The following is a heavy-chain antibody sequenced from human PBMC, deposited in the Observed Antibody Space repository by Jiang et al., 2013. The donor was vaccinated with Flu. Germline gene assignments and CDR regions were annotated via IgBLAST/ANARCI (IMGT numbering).Heavy chain of an antibody. V-gene: IGHV5-51*01. J-gene: IGHJ6*04. D-gene: IGHD4-11*01. Sequence: LEWMGIIYPADSDVTYRPSFEGHVTISADKSISTAYLQWSSLKASDTAMYYCARHLTTVTGMGHYYGMDVWGKGTTVTVSS. CDR2: IYPADSDV. CDR3: ARHLTTVTGMGHYYGMDV.